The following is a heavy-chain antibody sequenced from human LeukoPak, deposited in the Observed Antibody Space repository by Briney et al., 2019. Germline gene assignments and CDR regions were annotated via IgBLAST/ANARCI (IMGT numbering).Heavy chain of an antibody. Sequence: PGGSLRLSCAASGFTLSSYWMSWVRQAPGKGLEWVANIKQDGSEKYYVDSVKGRFTISRDNAKNSLYLQMNSLRAEDTAVYYCARAGCSGGSCYSGGLYYYYGMDVWGKGTTVTVSS. CDR2: IKQDGSEK. CDR1: GFTLSSYW. J-gene: IGHJ6*04. CDR3: ARAGCSGGSCYSGGLYYYYGMDV. D-gene: IGHD2-15*01. V-gene: IGHV3-7*03.